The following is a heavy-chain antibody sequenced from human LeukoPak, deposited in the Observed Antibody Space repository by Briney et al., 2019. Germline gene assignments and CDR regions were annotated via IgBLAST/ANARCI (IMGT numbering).Heavy chain of an antibody. CDR3: ARGVVPMWGQREYYFDY. V-gene: IGHV4-59*01. Sequence: PSETLCLTRTVSGGSLSGYFWSWIRQPPGKGLEWIGYIYYSGRTNYNPSLKSRVTISVDTSKNQFSLKLSSVTAADTAVYYCARGVVPMWGQREYYFDYWGEGTLVSASS. J-gene: IGHJ4*02. CDR2: IYYSGRT. D-gene: IGHD3-10*01. CDR1: GGSLSGYF.